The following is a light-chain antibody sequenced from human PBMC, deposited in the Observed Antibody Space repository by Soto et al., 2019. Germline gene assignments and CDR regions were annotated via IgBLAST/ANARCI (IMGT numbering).Light chain of an antibody. CDR1: QSLSTN. CDR3: QQYNNWPPYT. Sequence: EVVMTQSPVTLSVSPGERATLSCRASQSLSTNLGWYQQKPGQAPRLLIYGASTRATGTPARFSGSGSGTEFNLTISSLQSEDFAVYYCQQYNNWPPYTFGQGTKLEIK. V-gene: IGKV3-15*01. J-gene: IGKJ2*01. CDR2: GAS.